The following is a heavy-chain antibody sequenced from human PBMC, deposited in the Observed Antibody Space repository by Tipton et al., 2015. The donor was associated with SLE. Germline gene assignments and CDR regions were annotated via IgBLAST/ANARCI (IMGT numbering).Heavy chain of an antibody. J-gene: IGHJ3*02. CDR2: IYYSGST. V-gene: IGHV4-59*11. CDR3: ARVKIAVFDAFDI. CDR1: GGSISSHY. D-gene: IGHD3-22*01. Sequence: TLSLTCTVSGGSISSHYWSWIRQPPGKGLEWIGYIYYSGSTNYNPSLKSRVTISVDTSKNQFSLKLSSVTAADTAVYYCARVKIAVFDAFDIWGQGTMVTVSS.